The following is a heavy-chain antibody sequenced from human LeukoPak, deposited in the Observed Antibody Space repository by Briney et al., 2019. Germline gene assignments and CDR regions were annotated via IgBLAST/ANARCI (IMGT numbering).Heavy chain of an antibody. CDR3: ARDYCSSTSCLFDY. Sequence: GGSLRLSCAVSGFTFSGFWMSWSRQAPGKGLEWVASINSDGSEGYYADVVKGRFTISRDNSKNTLYLQMNSLRAEDTAVYYCARDYCSSTSCLFDYWGQGTLVTVSS. D-gene: IGHD2-2*01. CDR1: GFTFSGFW. V-gene: IGHV3-7*01. J-gene: IGHJ4*02. CDR2: INSDGSEG.